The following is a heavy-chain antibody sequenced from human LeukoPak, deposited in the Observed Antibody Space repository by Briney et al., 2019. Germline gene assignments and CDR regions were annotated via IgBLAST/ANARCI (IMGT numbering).Heavy chain of an antibody. CDR2: IIPILGIA. Sequence: ASVKVSCKASGLTFSSYAISWVRQAPGQGLEWMGRIIPILGIANYAQKFQGRVTITADKSTSTAYMELSSLRSEDTAVYYCARDSTVPTRNNWFDPWGQGTLVTVSS. V-gene: IGHV1-69*04. J-gene: IGHJ5*02. D-gene: IGHD4-17*01. CDR3: ARDSTVPTRNNWFDP. CDR1: GLTFSSYA.